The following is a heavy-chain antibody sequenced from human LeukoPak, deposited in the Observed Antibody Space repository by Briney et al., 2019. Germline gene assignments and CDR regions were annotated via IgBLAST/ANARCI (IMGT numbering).Heavy chain of an antibody. CDR2: INPKKGDT. V-gene: IGHV1-2*02. J-gene: IGHJ5*02. CDR3: TRGYEYGWFDP. Sequence: ASVKVSCKSSGYTFSDYFVHWVRQAPGQGLEWMGWINPKKGDTTYAQSFQGRVTMTRDTSISATYRERNCLRSDDTAVYYCTRGYEYGWFDPWGQGTLVTVSS. D-gene: IGHD3-16*01. CDR1: GYTFSDYF.